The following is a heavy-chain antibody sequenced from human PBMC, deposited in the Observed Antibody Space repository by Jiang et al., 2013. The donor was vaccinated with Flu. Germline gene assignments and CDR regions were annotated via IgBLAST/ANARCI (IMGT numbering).Heavy chain of an antibody. D-gene: IGHD6-19*01. Sequence: VQLVESGGGVVQPGRSLRLSCAASGFTFSSYAMHWVRQAPGKGLEWVAVISYDGSNKYYADSVKGRFTISRDNSKNTLYLQMNSLRAEDTAVYYCARGGSAVAGYYYYYGMDVWGQGTTVTVSS. CDR2: ISYDGSNK. V-gene: IGHV3-30-3*01. CDR3: ARGGSAVAGYYYYYGMDV. CDR1: GFTFSSYA. J-gene: IGHJ6*02.